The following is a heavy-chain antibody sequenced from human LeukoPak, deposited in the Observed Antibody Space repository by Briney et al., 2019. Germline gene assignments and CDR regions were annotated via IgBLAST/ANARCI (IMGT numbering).Heavy chain of an antibody. CDR1: GFTFSSYS. J-gene: IGHJ4*02. V-gene: IGHV3-21*01. D-gene: IGHD6-19*01. CDR3: ARGSEGTQWLFDY. CDR2: ISSTSRHI. Sequence: PGGSLRLSCAASGFTFSSYSMHWVRQAPGKGLDWASSISSTSRHIYYADSVKGRFTISRDNTKNSLYLQMNSLRAEDTALYYCARGSEGTQWLFDYWGQGNLVTVSS.